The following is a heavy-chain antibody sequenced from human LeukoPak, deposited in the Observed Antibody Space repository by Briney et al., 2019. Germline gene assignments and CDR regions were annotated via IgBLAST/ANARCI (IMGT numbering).Heavy chain of an antibody. D-gene: IGHD4-23*01. CDR3: TRDWDGGKSADY. CDR1: GYSFTYYG. J-gene: IGHJ4*02. CDR2: INTDNGNT. V-gene: IGHV1-18*01. Sequence: ASVKVSCKASGYSFTYYGISWVRQAPRQGLEWMGWINTDNGNTNYAQNLQGRVTMTTETSTTTAYMELRSLRSDDTAVYYCTRDWDGGKSADYWGQGTLVTVSS.